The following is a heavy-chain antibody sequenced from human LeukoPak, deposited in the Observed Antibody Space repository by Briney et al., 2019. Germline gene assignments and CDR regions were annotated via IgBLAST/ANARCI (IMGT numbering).Heavy chain of an antibody. Sequence: GGSLRLSCAASGLTFSTYGMHWVRQAPGKGLEWVAFIRYDGSRKYLADSVKGRFTISRDNSKNTLYLQMNNLRAEDTAVYYCAKDSTGITTVTGDGYWGQGTLVTVSS. CDR1: GLTFSTYG. V-gene: IGHV3-30*02. CDR3: AKDSTGITTVTGDGY. D-gene: IGHD4-17*01. J-gene: IGHJ4*02. CDR2: IRYDGSRK.